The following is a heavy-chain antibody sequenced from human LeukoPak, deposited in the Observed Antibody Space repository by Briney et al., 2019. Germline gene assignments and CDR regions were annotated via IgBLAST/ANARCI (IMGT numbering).Heavy chain of an antibody. V-gene: IGHV1-24*01. CDR1: GYTLTELS. D-gene: IGHD3-3*01. J-gene: IGHJ4*02. CDR2: FDPEDGET. Sequence: GASVKVSCKVSGYTLTELSMHWVRQAPGKGLEWMGGFDPEDGETIYAQKFQGRVTMTEDTSTDTAYMELSSLRSEDTAVYYCATDPISRPFWSGYYKGRQVDYWGQGTLVTVSS. CDR3: ATDPISRPFWSGYYKGRQVDY.